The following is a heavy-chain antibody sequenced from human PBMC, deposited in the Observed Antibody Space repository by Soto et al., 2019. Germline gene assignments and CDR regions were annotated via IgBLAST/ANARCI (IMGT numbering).Heavy chain of an antibody. CDR1: GYTFTSYG. V-gene: IGHV1-18*01. CDR3: ASGYSYGYPEHYYYYGMDV. CDR2: ISAYNGNT. J-gene: IGHJ6*02. D-gene: IGHD5-18*01. Sequence: QVQLVQSGAEVKKPGASVKVSCKASGYTFTSYGISWVRQAPGQGLEWMGWISAYNGNTNYAQKLQGRVTMTTDTSKSTAYMELRSLRSDDTAVYYCASGYSYGYPEHYYYYGMDVWGQGTTVTVSS.